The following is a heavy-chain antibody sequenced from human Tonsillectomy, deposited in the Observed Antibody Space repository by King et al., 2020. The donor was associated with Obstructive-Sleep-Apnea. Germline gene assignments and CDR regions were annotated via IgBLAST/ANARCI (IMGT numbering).Heavy chain of an antibody. D-gene: IGHD1-7*01. V-gene: IGHV3-48*04. J-gene: IGHJ3*02. CDR3: ARDIITGTGKDAFDI. CDR2: ISSSSSTI. Sequence: VQLVESGGGLVQPGGSLRLSCAASGFTFISYSMNWFRQAPGKGLEWVSYISSSSSTIYYADSVKGRFTISSDNAKNSLYLQMNSLRAEDTAVYYCARDIITGTGKDAFDIWGQGTMVTVSS. CDR1: GFTFISYS.